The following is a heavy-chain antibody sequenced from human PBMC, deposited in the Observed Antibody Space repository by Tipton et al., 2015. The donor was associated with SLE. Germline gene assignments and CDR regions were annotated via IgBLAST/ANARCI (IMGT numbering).Heavy chain of an antibody. V-gene: IGHV4-38-2*01. CDR3: EAGPGMNIYY. D-gene: IGHD1-1*01. CDR2: MFHRGGA. CDR1: GDSIINGYY. J-gene: IGHJ4*02. Sequence: TLSLTCVVSGDSIINGYYWGWVRQPPGKGLEWIGSMFHRGGAYYNRSLESRVSMSVDTSKNLFSLKLMSVTAADTAVYYCEAGPGMNIYYWGQGTLVTVSS.